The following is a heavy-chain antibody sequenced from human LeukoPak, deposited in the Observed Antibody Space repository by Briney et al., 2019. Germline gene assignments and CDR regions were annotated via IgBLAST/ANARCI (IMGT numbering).Heavy chain of an antibody. CDR1: GGSFSGCY. CDR3: ARGRAGSGLMIN. Sequence: SETLSLTCAVYGGSFSGCYWNWIRQPPGRGLEWIGEINHSGYTNYNPSLKSRVTISVDTSKNQFSLKVSSVTAADTAVYYCARGRAGSGLMINWGQGTLVTVSS. J-gene: IGHJ4*02. V-gene: IGHV4-34*01. CDR2: INHSGYT. D-gene: IGHD2-8*01.